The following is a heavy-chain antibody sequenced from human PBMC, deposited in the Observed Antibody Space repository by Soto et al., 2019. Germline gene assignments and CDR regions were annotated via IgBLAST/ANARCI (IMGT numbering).Heavy chain of an antibody. CDR3: AREGGRLRSVDC. CDR1: GFTFRTYW. Sequence: VGSLRLSCVASGFTFRTYWMHWVRQVPGKGLVWVARINADDSNIKYADSVKGRFTISRDNAKNTLYLQMNSLRVEDTGVYYCAREGGRLRSVDCWGQGTLVTVSS. CDR2: INADDSNI. D-gene: IGHD3-16*01. V-gene: IGHV3-74*03. J-gene: IGHJ4*02.